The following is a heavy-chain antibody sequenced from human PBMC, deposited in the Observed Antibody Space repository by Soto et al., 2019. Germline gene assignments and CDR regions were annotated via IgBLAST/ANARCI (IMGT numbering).Heavy chain of an antibody. Sequence: LRLSCAASGFTFSSYAMHWVRQAPGKGLEWVAVISYDGSNKYYADSVKGRFTISRDNSKNTLYLQMNSLRAEDTAVYYCARPVQWELLRPNYYYYYGMDVWGQGTTVTVSS. CDR2: ISYDGSNK. CDR1: GFTFSSYA. J-gene: IGHJ6*02. V-gene: IGHV3-30-3*01. CDR3: ARPVQWELLRPNYYYYYGMDV. D-gene: IGHD1-26*01.